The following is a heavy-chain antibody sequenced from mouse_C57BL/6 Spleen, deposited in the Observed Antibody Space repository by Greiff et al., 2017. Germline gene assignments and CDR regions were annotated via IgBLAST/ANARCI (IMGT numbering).Heavy chain of an antibody. Sequence: VQLQQSGAELVRPGTSVKMSCKASGYTFTNYWIGWAKQRPGHGLAWIGDIYPGGGYTNYNEKFKGKATLTADKSSSTAYMQFSSLTSEDSAIYYCARLGDYDEGAMDYWGQGTSVTVAS. D-gene: IGHD2-4*01. CDR3: ARLGDYDEGAMDY. J-gene: IGHJ4*01. CDR1: GYTFTNYW. CDR2: IYPGGGYT. V-gene: IGHV1-63*01.